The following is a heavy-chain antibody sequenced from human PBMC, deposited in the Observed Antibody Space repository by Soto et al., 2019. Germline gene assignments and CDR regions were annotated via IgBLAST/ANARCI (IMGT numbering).Heavy chain of an antibody. D-gene: IGHD2-21*02. V-gene: IGHV3-48*02. CDR2: ISGTTDTI. Sequence: WGSRRLSYSASGFTFISYSMNWVRQAPGKGLEWVSYISGTTDTINFADSVRGRFTISRDNAKNSMFLQMDSLRDADTAVYYCVRQRGVMTDFAYFDSWGQGNLVTVSS. J-gene: IGHJ4*02. CDR1: GFTFISYS. CDR3: VRQRGVMTDFAYFDS.